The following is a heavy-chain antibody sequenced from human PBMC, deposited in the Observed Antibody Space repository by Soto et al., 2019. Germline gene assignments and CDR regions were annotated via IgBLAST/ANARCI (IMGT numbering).Heavy chain of an antibody. CDR1: GFTFSSYA. J-gene: IGHJ4*02. D-gene: IGHD6-19*01. V-gene: IGHV3-23*01. Sequence: EVQLLESGGGLVQPGGSLRLSCAASGFTFSSYAMSWVRQAPGKGLEWVSAISGSGGSTYYADSVKGRFTISRDNAKNTLYLQMNSLRAEDTAVYYCAKDRRIAVAGSCGYWGQGTLVTVSS. CDR3: AKDRRIAVAGSCGY. CDR2: ISGSGGST.